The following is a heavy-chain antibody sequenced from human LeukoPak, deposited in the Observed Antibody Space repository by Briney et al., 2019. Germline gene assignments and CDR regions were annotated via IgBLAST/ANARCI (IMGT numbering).Heavy chain of an antibody. V-gene: IGHV4-39*07. Sequence: PSETLSLTCRVSGVSISSGSNYWGWIRQPPGKTLEWIGSIYSSGSTYYNSSLKSRIIILIDTAKNHFSLNLSSVTAADTAVYYCARSDGYGLVGIWGQGTMVTVSS. CDR2: IYSSGST. CDR3: ARSDGYGLVGI. J-gene: IGHJ3*02. CDR1: GVSISSGSNY. D-gene: IGHD3-10*01.